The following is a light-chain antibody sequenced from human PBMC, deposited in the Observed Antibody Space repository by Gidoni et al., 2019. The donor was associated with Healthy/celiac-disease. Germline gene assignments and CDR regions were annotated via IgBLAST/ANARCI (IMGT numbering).Light chain of an antibody. CDR3: QYYNNWRPWYT. CDR2: GAS. CDR1: QRVSSN. V-gene: IGKV3-15*01. Sequence: EIVMTQSPATLSVSPGERATLSCRASQRVSSNLAWYQQQPGQAPRLTIYGASTRATGIPARFSCSGSGTEFTLTISSLQSEDVAVYYCQYYNNWRPWYTFGQGTKLEIK. J-gene: IGKJ2*01.